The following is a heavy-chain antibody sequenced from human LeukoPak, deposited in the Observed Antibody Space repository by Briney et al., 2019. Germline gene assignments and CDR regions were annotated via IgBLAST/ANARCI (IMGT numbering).Heavy chain of an antibody. V-gene: IGHV1-3*01. D-gene: IGHD6-13*01. CDR3: ARASSSWYYFDY. CDR1: GYTFTGYA. J-gene: IGHJ4*02. CDR2: INAGNGNT. Sequence: ASVTVSCKASGYTFTGYAMHWVRQAPGQRLEWMGWINAGNGNTKYSQKFQGRVTITRDTSASTAYMELSSLRSEDTAVYYCARASSSWYYFDYWGQGTLVTVSS.